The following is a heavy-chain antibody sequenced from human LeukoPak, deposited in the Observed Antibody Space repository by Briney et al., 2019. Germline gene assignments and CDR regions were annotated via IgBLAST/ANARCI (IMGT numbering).Heavy chain of an antibody. CDR2: ITATSLHI. Sequence: GGSLRLSCAASGVTFSGYSMNWVRQAPGKGLEWVSAITATSLHIYYADSVKGRFTISRDNAKNSLYLQMNSLRADDTAVYYCARVFVGGGAAAGYYFDYWGQGTLVTVSS. J-gene: IGHJ4*02. CDR1: GVTFSGYS. CDR3: ARVFVGGGAAAGYYFDY. V-gene: IGHV3-21*01. D-gene: IGHD6-13*01.